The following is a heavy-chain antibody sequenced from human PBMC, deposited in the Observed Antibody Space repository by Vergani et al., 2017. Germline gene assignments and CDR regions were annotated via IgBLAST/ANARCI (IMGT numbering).Heavy chain of an antibody. CDR2: IKSDGSIT. CDR1: GFSFNSYW. J-gene: IGHJ5*01. Sequence: EVQLVESGGGLVQPGGSLGLSCSASGFSFNSYWMHWVRQVPGKGLLWVSRIKSDGSITAYADSVKGRFTISRDNAQNTLYLQMNSLRVEDTGVYYCARARCIETCYMSNWLDSWGQGTLVTVSS. CDR3: ARARCIETCYMSNWLDS. V-gene: IGHV3-74*03. D-gene: IGHD3-9*01.